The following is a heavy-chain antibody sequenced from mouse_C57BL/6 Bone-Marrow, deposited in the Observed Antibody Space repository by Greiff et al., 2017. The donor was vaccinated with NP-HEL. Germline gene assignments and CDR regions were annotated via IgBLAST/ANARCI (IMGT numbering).Heavy chain of an antibody. CDR3: AFITTVVARYFDV. CDR2: IYPGSGST. V-gene: IGHV1-55*01. CDR1: GYTFTSYW. Sequence: VQLQQPGAELVKPGASVKMSCKASGYTFTSYWITWVKQRPGHGLEWIGDIYPGSGSTNYNEKFKSKATLTVDTSSSTAYMQLSSLTSEDSAVYYCAFITTVVARYFDVWGTGTTVTVSS. D-gene: IGHD1-1*01. J-gene: IGHJ1*03.